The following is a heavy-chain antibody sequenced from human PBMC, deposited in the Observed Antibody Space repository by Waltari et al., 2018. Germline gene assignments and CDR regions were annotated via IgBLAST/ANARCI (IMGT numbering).Heavy chain of an antibody. J-gene: IGHJ6*03. V-gene: IGHV4-4*09. D-gene: IGHD3-10*01. CDR3: ARVYYGSGSRTYYYYMDV. Sequence: QVQLQESGPGLVKPSEPLSLTCTVSGGSIRSYYWSWIRQPPGKGLEWIGYIYTSGSTNYNPSLKSRVTISVDTSKNQFSLKLSSVTAADTAVYYCARVYYGSGSRTYYYYMDVWGKGTTVTVSS. CDR1: GGSIRSYY. CDR2: IYTSGST.